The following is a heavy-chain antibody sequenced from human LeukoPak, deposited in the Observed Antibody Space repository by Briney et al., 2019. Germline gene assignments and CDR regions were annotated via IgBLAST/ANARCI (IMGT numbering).Heavy chain of an antibody. CDR3: ARVRYCSGGSCRELFDY. D-gene: IGHD2-15*01. V-gene: IGHV4-38-2*01. CDR1: GYSISSGYY. Sequence: SETLSLTCAVSGYSISSGYYWGWIRQPPGKGLEWIGSIYHSGSTYYNPSLKSRVTISADTSKSQFSLKLSSVTAADTAVYYCARVRYCSGGSCRELFDYWGQGTLVTVSS. CDR2: IYHSGST. J-gene: IGHJ4*02.